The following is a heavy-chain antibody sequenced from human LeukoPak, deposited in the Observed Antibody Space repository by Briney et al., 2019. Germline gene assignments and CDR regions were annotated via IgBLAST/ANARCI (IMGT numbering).Heavy chain of an antibody. D-gene: IGHD2/OR15-2a*01. CDR3: ARGVIVSTFYYYYGMDV. Sequence: SVKVSCKASGYTFTSYYLHWVRQAPGQGLEWMGGIIPIFGTANYAQKFQGRVTITADESTSTAYMELSSLRSEDTAVYYCARGVIVSTFYYYYGMDVWGQGTTVTVSS. CDR2: IIPIFGTA. V-gene: IGHV1-69*13. CDR1: GYTFTSYY. J-gene: IGHJ6*02.